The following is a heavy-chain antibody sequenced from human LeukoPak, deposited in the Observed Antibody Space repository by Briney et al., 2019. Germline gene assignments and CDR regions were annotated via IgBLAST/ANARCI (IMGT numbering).Heavy chain of an antibody. V-gene: IGHV3-30-3*01. Sequence: GRSLRLSCAASGFTFSSYAMHWVRQAPGKGLEWVAVISYDGSNKYYADSVKGRFTISRDNSKNSLYLQMNSLRAEDTAVYYCARDDYYYGMDVRGQGTTVTVSS. J-gene: IGHJ6*02. CDR2: ISYDGSNK. CDR3: ARDDYYYGMDV. CDR1: GFTFSSYA.